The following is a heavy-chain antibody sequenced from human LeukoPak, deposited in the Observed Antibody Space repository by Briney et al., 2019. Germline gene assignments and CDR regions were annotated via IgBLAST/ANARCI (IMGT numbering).Heavy chain of an antibody. Sequence: SETLSLTCAVYGGSFSGYYWSWIRQPPGKGLEWIGEINHSGSTNYNPSLKSRVTISVDTSKNQFSLKLSSVTAADTAVYYCAKLIRGFPDIVAFDAFDIWGQGTMVTVSS. CDR2: INHSGST. CDR1: GGSFSGYY. CDR3: AKLIRGFPDIVAFDAFDI. J-gene: IGHJ3*02. D-gene: IGHD5-12*01. V-gene: IGHV4-34*01.